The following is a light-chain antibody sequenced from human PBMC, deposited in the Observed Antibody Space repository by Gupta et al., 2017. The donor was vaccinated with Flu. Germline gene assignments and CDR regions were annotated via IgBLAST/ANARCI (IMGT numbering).Light chain of an antibody. CDR2: DVS. J-gene: IGLJ3*02. CDR3: CSYAGRYTWV. Sequence: SVTISCTGTTTDIGYYDFVSWYQQHPGKAHKLILYDVSHRTAGVPDRYSGSKAGNTASLTSSGLKAEDEADYHCCSYAGRYTWVFGGGTKLTVL. V-gene: IGLV2-11*03. CDR1: TTDIGYYDF.